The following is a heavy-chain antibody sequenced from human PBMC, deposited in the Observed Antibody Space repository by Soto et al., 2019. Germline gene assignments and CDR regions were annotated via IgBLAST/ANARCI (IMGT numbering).Heavy chain of an antibody. J-gene: IGHJ4*02. CDR1: GYKFPNYW. D-gene: IGHD5-12*01. V-gene: IGHV5-10-1*01. CDR2: IDPSDSDI. Sequence: RGETLKISCKGSGYKFPNYWISWGHQMPGKGLEWMGRIDPSDSDINYTPSFQGHVTFSSDKSISTAYLHWSSLKASDTAIYYCARHQRGYDFVWGQGTQVTVSS. CDR3: ARHQRGYDFV.